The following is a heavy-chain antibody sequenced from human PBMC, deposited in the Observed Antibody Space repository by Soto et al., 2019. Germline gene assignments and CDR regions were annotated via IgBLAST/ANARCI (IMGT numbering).Heavy chain of an antibody. J-gene: IGHJ4*02. CDR3: AKDVAVYYDSSGQYY. CDR2: ISGSGGST. Sequence: PGGSLRLSFAASGFTFSSYAMSWVRQAPGKGLEWVSAISGSGGSTYYADSVKGRFTISRDNSKNTLYLQMNSLRAEDTAVYYCAKDVAVYYDSSGQYYWGQGTLVTVSS. V-gene: IGHV3-23*01. D-gene: IGHD3-22*01. CDR1: GFTFSSYA.